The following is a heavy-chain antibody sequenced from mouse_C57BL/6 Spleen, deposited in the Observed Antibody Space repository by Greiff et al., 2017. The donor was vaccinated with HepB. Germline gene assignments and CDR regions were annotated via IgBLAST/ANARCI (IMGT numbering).Heavy chain of an antibody. Sequence: QVQLKQSGAELVRPGASVTLSCKASGYTFTDYEMHWVKQTPVHGLEWIGAIDPETGGTAYNQKFKGKAILTADKSSSTAYMELRSLTSEDSAVYYYTRFYCFYAMDYWGQGTSVTVSS. J-gene: IGHJ4*01. V-gene: IGHV1-15*01. D-gene: IGHD1-1*01. CDR2: IDPETGGT. CDR1: GYTFTDYE. CDR3: TRFYCFYAMDY.